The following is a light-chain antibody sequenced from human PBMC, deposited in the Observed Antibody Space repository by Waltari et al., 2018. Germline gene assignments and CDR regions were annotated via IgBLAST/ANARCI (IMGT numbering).Light chain of an antibody. CDR1: NIGSKS. V-gene: IGLV3-21*04. CDR2: YDS. Sequence: YVLTQPPSVSVDPGKTARLTCGGDNIGSKSVNWYQQKPGQAPVLVMFYDSDRPSESPERFAGSNSGNTATLTISWVEAGDEADYHCQVWDDVTDSGVFGGGTKLTVL. J-gene: IGLJ3*02. CDR3: QVWDDVTDSGV.